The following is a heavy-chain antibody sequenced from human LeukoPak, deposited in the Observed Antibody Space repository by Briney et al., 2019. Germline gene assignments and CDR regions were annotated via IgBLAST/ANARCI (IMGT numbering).Heavy chain of an antibody. CDR2: IWYDGSNK. V-gene: IGHV3-33*01. CDR3: ARGAAAGEFDY. J-gene: IGHJ4*02. D-gene: IGHD6-13*01. Sequence: GGSLRLSCAASGFTFSSYGMHWVRQAPGKGLEWVAVIWYDGSNKYYADSVKGRFTISRDNSKNTLYLQMNSLRAEDTAVYYCARGAAAGEFDYWGQGTLVTVSS. CDR1: GFTFSSYG.